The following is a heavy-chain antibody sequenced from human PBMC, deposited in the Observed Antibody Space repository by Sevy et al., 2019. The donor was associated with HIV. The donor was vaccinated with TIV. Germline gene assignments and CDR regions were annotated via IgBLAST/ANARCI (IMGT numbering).Heavy chain of an antibody. CDR3: AKGYCSGGTCPRDYYYYGMDV. D-gene: IGHD2-15*01. J-gene: IGHJ6*02. Sequence: GGSLRLSCAPSGFSLSTYAMNWVRQAPGKGLEWVSSIGSSGRYTYYADSVEGRFTISRDNSKNMLYLQMNSLRVADTTVYYCAKGYCSGGTCPRDYYYYGMDVWGQGPTVTVSS. CDR2: IGSSGRYT. V-gene: IGHV3-23*01. CDR1: GFSLSTYA.